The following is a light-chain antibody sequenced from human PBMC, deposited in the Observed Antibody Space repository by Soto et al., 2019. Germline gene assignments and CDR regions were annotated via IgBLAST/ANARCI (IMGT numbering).Light chain of an antibody. Sequence: QSVLTQTPSASGTPGQRITISCSGSNSNMGRNYVYWYQQVPGTAPKLLMYRNDVRPSGVPDRFTGSNSGTSASLAISGLRSEDEADYYCAVWDNSLNGVAFGGGTKLTVL. V-gene: IGLV1-47*01. J-gene: IGLJ2*01. CDR3: AVWDNSLNGVA. CDR2: RND. CDR1: NSNMGRNY.